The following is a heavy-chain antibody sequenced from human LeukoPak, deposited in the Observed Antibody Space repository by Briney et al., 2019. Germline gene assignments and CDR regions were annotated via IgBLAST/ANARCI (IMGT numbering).Heavy chain of an antibody. V-gene: IGHV4-34*01. CDR2: INHSGST. CDR3: ARGFSSRPFDY. CDR1: GGSFSGYY. D-gene: IGHD2-2*01. Sequence: EASETLSLTCAVYGGSFSGYYWSWIRQPPGKGLEWIGEINHSGSTNYNPSLKSRVTMSVDTSKNQFSLKLSSVTAADTAVYYCARGFSSRPFDYWGQGTLVTVSS. J-gene: IGHJ4*02.